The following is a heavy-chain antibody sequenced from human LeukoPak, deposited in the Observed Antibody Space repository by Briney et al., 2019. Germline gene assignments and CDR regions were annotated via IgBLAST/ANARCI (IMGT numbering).Heavy chain of an antibody. D-gene: IGHD4-17*01. CDR2: INYSGNT. CDR3: AREGRQDYVYFDY. Sequence: SETLSLTCTVFGDSISSHYWSWIRQPPGKGLEWIGYINYSGNTDYNPSLKSRVTISVDTSKNQFSLRLSSVTAADTAVYHCAREGRQDYVYFDYWGQGTLVTVSS. J-gene: IGHJ4*02. CDR1: GDSISSHY. V-gene: IGHV4-59*11.